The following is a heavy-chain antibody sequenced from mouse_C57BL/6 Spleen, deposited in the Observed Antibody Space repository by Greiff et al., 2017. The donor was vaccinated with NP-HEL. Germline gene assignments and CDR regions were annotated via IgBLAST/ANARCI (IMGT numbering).Heavy chain of an antibody. D-gene: IGHD2-13*01. CDR2: IYPGDGDT. J-gene: IGHJ2*01. CDR1: GYAFSSSW. Sequence: VKLQQSGPELVKPGASVKISCKASGYAFSSSWMNWVKQRPGKGLEWIGRIYPGDGDTNYNGKFKGKATLTADKSSSTAYMQLSSLTSEDSAVYFCARGVRFDYWGQGTTLTVSS. CDR3: ARGVRFDY. V-gene: IGHV1-82*01.